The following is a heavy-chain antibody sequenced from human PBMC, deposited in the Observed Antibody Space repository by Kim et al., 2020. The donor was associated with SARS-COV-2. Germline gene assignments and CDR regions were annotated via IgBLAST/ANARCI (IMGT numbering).Heavy chain of an antibody. CDR2: INTYNGDT. D-gene: IGHD3-10*01. J-gene: IGHJ4*02. V-gene: IGHV1-18*04. Sequence: ASVKVSCRASDYTFTNFPISWVRQAPGQGLEWMGWINTYNGDTKYVQKFQDRVTMTTDTFTTTAYMDLRSLRSDDTAVYYCARVNPDYYEPGSPRGGNLDSWAQGTRVTVSS. CDR1: DYTFTNFP. CDR3: ARVNPDYYEPGSPRGGNLDS.